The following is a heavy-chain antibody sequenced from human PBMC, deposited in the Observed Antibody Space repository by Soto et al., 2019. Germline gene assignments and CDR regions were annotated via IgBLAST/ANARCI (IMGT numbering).Heavy chain of an antibody. CDR2: INWNGGST. V-gene: IGHV3-20*04. CDR1: GFTFDDYG. Sequence: EVQLVESGGGVVRPGGSLRLSCAASGFTFDDYGMSWVRQAPGKGLEWVSGINWNGGSTGYADSVKGRFTISRDNAKNSLYLQMNSLRAGDTALYYCARATLPDCSGGSCYFDYWGQGTLVTVSS. J-gene: IGHJ4*02. CDR3: ARATLPDCSGGSCYFDY. D-gene: IGHD2-15*01.